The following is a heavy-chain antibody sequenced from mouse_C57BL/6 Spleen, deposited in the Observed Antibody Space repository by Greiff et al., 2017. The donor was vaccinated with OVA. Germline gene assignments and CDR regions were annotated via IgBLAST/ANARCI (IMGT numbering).Heavy chain of an antibody. Sequence: QVQLKQSGAELVMPGASVKLSCKASGYTFTSYWMHWVKQRPGQGLEWIGEIDPSDSYTNYNQKFKGKSTLTVDKSSSTAYMQLSSLTSEDSAVYYCAREGFITTVVATDYYAMDYWGQGTSVTVSS. CDR1: GYTFTSYW. D-gene: IGHD1-1*01. CDR2: IDPSDSYT. J-gene: IGHJ4*01. CDR3: AREGFITTVVATDYYAMDY. V-gene: IGHV1-69*01.